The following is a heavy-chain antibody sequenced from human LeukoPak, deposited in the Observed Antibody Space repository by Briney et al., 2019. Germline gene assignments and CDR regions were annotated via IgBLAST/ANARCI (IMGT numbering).Heavy chain of an antibody. D-gene: IGHD3-22*01. CDR3: AREGRYYDSEYFDY. CDR2: IKQDGSEK. Sequence: GGSLRLSCAASGFTFSSYWMSWVRQAPGKGLEWVANIKQDGSEKYYVDSVKGRFTISRDNAKNSLYLQMNSLRAEDTAVYYCAREGRYYDSEYFDYWGQGTLVTVSS. CDR1: GFTFSSYW. J-gene: IGHJ4*02. V-gene: IGHV3-7*01.